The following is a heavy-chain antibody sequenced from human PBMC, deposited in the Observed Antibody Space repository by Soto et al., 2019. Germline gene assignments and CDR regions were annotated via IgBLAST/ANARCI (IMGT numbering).Heavy chain of an antibody. J-gene: IGHJ5*01. D-gene: IGHD3-16*01. CDR2: IKGDGSQA. CDR1: GFTFNNHW. V-gene: IGHV3-7*01. Sequence: EVQVVESGGGMVQPGGSLRLSCVASGFTFNNHWMNWVRQAPGKGLEWVANIKGDGSQAHFVDSVKGRFTISSDNAKNTVYLQMNSLRGGDTALYYCLPHGAARSCGQGTLVTLSS. CDR3: LPHGAARS.